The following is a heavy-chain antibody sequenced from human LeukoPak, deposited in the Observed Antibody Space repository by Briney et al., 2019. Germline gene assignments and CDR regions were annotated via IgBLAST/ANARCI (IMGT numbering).Heavy chain of an antibody. CDR3: ARGRTGAAGGLDY. Sequence: PSETLSLTCSISGGSISSGGYYWTWIRQHPGKGLEWIGYICNSGSAYYNPSLKSRVTISVDRSENQFSLKLSSVTAADTAVYYCARGRTGAAGGLDYWGQGTLVTVSS. J-gene: IGHJ4*02. CDR1: GGSISSGGYY. D-gene: IGHD6-13*01. V-gene: IGHV4-31*03. CDR2: ICNSGSA.